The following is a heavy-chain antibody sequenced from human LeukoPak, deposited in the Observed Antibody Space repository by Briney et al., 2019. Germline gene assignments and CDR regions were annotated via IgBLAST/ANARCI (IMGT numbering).Heavy chain of an antibody. J-gene: IGHJ4*02. CDR1: GFTFSSYG. Sequence: PGGSLRLSCAASGFTFSSYGMSWVRQAPGKGLEWVANIKQDGSEKYYVDSVKGRFTISRDNAKNSLYLQMNSLRAEDTAVYYCARRQGSYFDTSGYYYGWGQGTLVTVSS. CDR2: IKQDGSEK. D-gene: IGHD3-22*01. CDR3: ARRQGSYFDTSGYYYG. V-gene: IGHV3-7*01.